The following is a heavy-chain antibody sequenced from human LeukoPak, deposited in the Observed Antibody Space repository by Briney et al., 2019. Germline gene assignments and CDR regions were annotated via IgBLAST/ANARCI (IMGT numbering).Heavy chain of an antibody. CDR1: GFTFSRYS. CDR2: ISSSSSFI. CDR3: VRVRRRGYAYGTLES. J-gene: IGHJ4*02. D-gene: IGHD5-18*01. Sequence: PGGSPRLSCAASGFTFSRYSMNWVRQAPGKGLEWVSSISSSSSFIYSADSVKGRFTISRENATNSLYLQMNGLRTDDTGLYDCVRVRRRGYAYGTLESLVQGTLVTVSS. V-gene: IGHV3-21*04.